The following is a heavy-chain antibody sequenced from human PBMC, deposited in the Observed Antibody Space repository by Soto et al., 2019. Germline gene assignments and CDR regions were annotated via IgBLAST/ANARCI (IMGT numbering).Heavy chain of an antibody. CDR1: GGTFRSYA. CDR2: LIPIFGTA. D-gene: IGHD5-12*01. CDR3: ARGTQSERGYSGIRYYYYYGMDV. Sequence: SLKVSSKASGGTFRSYAISWVRQAPGQGLEWMGGLIPIFGTANYAQMFQGRDTITAAESTSTAYMELSSLRSEDAAVYYCARGTQSERGYSGIRYYYYYGMDVWGQGTTVTVSS. V-gene: IGHV1-69*13. J-gene: IGHJ6*02.